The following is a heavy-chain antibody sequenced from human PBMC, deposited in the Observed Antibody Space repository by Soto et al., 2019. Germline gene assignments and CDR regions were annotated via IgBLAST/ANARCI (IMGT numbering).Heavy chain of an antibody. CDR1: GSTFSTFA. CDR2: IIPLFGKA. Sequence: SVKVSCKAPGSTFSTFAFHWVRQAPGQGLESMGEIIPLFGKANYAQKFQGRVTFSADRSTTTVFMEVNRLKSDDTAVYYCVRGSINLPAYLQTWGQGTVVTVSS. J-gene: IGHJ5*02. CDR3: VRGSINLPAYLQT. V-gene: IGHV1-69*06. D-gene: IGHD1-26*01.